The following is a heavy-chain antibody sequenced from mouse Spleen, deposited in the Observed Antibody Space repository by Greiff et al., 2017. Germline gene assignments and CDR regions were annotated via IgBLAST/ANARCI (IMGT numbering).Heavy chain of an antibody. Sequence: QVLLKQPGAELVKPGASVKLSCKASVYTFTSYWMHWVKQRPGQGLEWIGMIHSNSGSTNYNEKFKSKATLTVDKSSSTAYMQLSSLTSEDSAVYYCAREEAYYGSSWGFAYWGQGTLVTVSA. J-gene: IGHJ3*01. CDR2: IHSNSGST. CDR3: AREEAYYGSSWGFAY. CDR1: VYTFTSYW. D-gene: IGHD1-1*01. V-gene: IGHV1-64*01.